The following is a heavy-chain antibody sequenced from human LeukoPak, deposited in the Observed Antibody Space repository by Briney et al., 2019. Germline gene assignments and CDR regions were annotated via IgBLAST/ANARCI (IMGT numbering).Heavy chain of an antibody. CDR2: IYTSGTT. CDR1: GGSISSYS. CDR3: ATASTSSSSSYDY. J-gene: IGHJ4*02. Sequence: SETLSLTSTVSGGSISSYSWSWIRQPAGKGLELIGRIYTSGTTNYNPSLKSRVTMSVDTSKNQFSLKLSSVTAADTAVYYCATASTSSSSSYDYWGQGTLVTVSS. V-gene: IGHV4-4*07. D-gene: IGHD6-6*01.